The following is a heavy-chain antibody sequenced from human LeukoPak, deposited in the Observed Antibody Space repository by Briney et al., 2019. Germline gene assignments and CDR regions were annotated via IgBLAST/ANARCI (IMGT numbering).Heavy chain of an antibody. J-gene: IGHJ5*02. CDR2: INQDGSEK. V-gene: IGHV3-7*01. D-gene: IGHD1-20*01. Sequence: GGSLRLSCAASGFTFSSYWMNWVRQAPGKGLEWVANINQDGSEKYYVDSVRGRFTIYRDNAKNSMYLQMNSLRAEDTAVYYCAGEEVRITGNWFDAWGEGTLASVSS. CDR1: GFTFSSYW. CDR3: AGEEVRITGNWFDA.